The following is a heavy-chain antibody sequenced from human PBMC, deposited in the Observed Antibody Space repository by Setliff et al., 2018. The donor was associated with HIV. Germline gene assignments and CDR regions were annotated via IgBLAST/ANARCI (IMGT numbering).Heavy chain of an antibody. CDR1: GFTLSEVS. CDR2: FDPQDGET. Sequence: ASVKVSCKVSGFTLSEVSIHWVRQAPAKGLEWMGYFDPQDGETVYAQKFQGRVTLTTDTSTDTAYMEMRTLRSDDTAVYYCVRGVTRDISGYYRDEYFQHWGQGTPVTVSS. V-gene: IGHV1-24*01. J-gene: IGHJ1*01. CDR3: VRGVTRDISGYYRDEYFQH. D-gene: IGHD3-22*01.